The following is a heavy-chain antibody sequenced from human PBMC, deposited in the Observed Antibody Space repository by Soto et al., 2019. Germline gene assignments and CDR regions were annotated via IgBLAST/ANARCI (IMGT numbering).Heavy chain of an antibody. CDR1: GGSVSSGSYY. D-gene: IGHD1-1*01. CDR2: IYYSGST. CDR3: ASSTNWNPSTNWFDP. Sequence: SETLSLTCTVSGGSVSSGSYYWSWIRQPPGKGLEWIGYIYYSGSTNYNPSLKSRVTTSVDTSKNQFSLKLSSVTAADTAVYYCASSTNWNPSTNWFDPWGQGTLVTVSS. V-gene: IGHV4-61*01. J-gene: IGHJ5*02.